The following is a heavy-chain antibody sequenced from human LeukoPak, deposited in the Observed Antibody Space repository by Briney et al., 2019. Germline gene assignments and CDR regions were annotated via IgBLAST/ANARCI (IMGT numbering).Heavy chain of an antibody. V-gene: IGHV4-59*01. Sequence: SETLSLTCTVSGGSISSYYWSWIRQPPGKGLEWIGYIYYSGSNNYNPSLKSRVTISVDTSKNQFSLKLSSVTAADTAVYYCARGGDYEYWFDPWGQGTLVTVSS. D-gene: IGHD4-17*01. CDR2: IYYSGSN. J-gene: IGHJ5*02. CDR1: GGSISSYY. CDR3: ARGGDYEYWFDP.